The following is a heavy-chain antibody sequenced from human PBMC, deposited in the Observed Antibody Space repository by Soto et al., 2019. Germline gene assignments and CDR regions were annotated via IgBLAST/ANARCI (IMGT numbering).Heavy chain of an antibody. J-gene: IGHJ4*02. CDR2: IWYDGSNK. V-gene: IGHV3-33*01. CDR3: ARAIGPTLFDY. D-gene: IGHD3-22*01. Sequence: PGGSLRLSCAASGFTFSSYGMHWVRQAPGKGLEWVAVIWYDGSNKYYAGSVKGRFTISRENAKNSLYLQMNSLRAGDTAIYFCARAIGPTLFDYWGQGALVTVSS. CDR1: GFTFSSYG.